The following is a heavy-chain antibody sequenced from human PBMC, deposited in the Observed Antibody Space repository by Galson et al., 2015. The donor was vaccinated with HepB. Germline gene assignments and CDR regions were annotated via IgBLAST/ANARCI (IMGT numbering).Heavy chain of an antibody. CDR3: ARGRVGPNGVVFDY. CDR1: GFSFSFYV. D-gene: IGHD2-15*01. J-gene: IGHJ4*02. Sequence: SLRLSCAASGFSFSFYVMHWVRQAPGKGLEWVAVISYDGSDKYYADSVKGRFTVSRDNSKNTLHPQMNSLRVEDTAVYYCARGRVGPNGVVFDYWGQGTLVTVSS. CDR2: ISYDGSDK. V-gene: IGHV3-30*04.